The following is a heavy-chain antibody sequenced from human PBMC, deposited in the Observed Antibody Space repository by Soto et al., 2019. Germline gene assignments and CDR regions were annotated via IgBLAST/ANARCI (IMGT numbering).Heavy chain of an antibody. CDR2: IYTSGST. CDR3: ARGRARGERTVLRYFDWLWGDGMDF. J-gene: IGHJ6*02. D-gene: IGHD3-9*01. V-gene: IGHV4-4*07. Sequence: VQLVESGGGLVKPGGSLRLSCAASGFTFSNAWMSWVRQAPGKGLEWVGRIYTSGSTNYNPSLKSRVTMSVDTSKNQYSLKLSSVTAADTAVYYCARGRARGERTVLRYFDWLWGDGMDFWGQGTTVTVSS. CDR1: GFTFSNAW.